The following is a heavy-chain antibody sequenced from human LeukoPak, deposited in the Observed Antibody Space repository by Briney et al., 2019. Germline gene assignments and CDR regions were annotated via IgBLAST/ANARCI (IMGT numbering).Heavy chain of an antibody. CDR2: INWNGGNT. CDR1: GFTFDGYG. D-gene: IGHD2-15*01. CDR3: ARATYCSVGACYFDY. Sequence: GGSLRLSCAASGFTFDGYGMSWVRHAPGKGLEWVSGINWNGGNTVYADSVKGRFTISRDNAKNSLYLQMNSLRAEDTALYYCARATYCSVGACYFDYWGQGTLVTVSS. V-gene: IGHV3-20*04. J-gene: IGHJ4*02.